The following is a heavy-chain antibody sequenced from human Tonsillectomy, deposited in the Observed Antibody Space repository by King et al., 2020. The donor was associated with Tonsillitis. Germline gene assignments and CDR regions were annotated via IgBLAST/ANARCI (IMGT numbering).Heavy chain of an antibody. D-gene: IGHD2-2*01. J-gene: IGHJ6*02. CDR3: AKGGSTSAYDYYYYYYGMDV. CDR2: ISGSGGSS. CDR1: GVTFNSYA. Sequence: VQLVESGGGLVQPGGSLRLSCAASGVTFNSYAITWFRQAPGKGLEWVSAISGSGGSSYYADSVRGRFTISRDNSKNTLYLQMNSLGAEDTAVYYCAKGGSTSAYDYYYYYYGMDVWGQGTTVTVSS. V-gene: IGHV3-23*04.